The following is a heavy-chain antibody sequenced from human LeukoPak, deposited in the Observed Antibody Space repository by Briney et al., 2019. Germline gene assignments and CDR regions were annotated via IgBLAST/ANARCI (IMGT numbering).Heavy chain of an antibody. D-gene: IGHD3-3*01. CDR1: GFTFSSYS. Sequence: PGGSLGLSCAASGFTFSSYSMNWVRQAPGKGLEWVSSISSSSSYIYYADSVKGRFTISRDNAKNSMYLQMNSLRAEDTAVYYCARAVLYDFWSGYWSDAFDIWGQGTMVTVSS. CDR2: ISSSSSYI. CDR3: ARAVLYDFWSGYWSDAFDI. J-gene: IGHJ3*02. V-gene: IGHV3-21*01.